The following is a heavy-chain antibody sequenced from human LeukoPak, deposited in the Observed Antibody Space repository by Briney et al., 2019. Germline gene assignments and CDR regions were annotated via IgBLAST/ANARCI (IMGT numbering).Heavy chain of an antibody. CDR2: ISGSGGST. D-gene: IGHD2-15*01. Sequence: GGSLRLSCAASGFTFSIYAMHWVRQAPGKGLEWASAISGSGGSTYYADSVKGRFTISRDNSKNTLYLQMNSLRAEDTAVYYCAKSSRGSFDYWGQGTLVTVSS. V-gene: IGHV3-23*01. J-gene: IGHJ4*02. CDR1: GFTFSIYA. CDR3: AKSSRGSFDY.